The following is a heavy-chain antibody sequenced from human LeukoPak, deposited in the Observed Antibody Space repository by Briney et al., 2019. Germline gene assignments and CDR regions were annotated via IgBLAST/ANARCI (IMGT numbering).Heavy chain of an antibody. CDR1: EFTFCSYR. CDR2: ISSCSIEI. V-gene: IGHV3-21*01. CDR3: ARGGYSHYDY. J-gene: IGHJ4*02. Sequence: GGSLRLSCAASEFTFCSYRMDWVRQAPGKGLEWVASISSCSIEIYYADAVKGRFTISRDNAKNSLYLQMSSLRGEDTAVYYCARGGYSHYDYWGPGTLVTVSS. D-gene: IGHD6-13*01.